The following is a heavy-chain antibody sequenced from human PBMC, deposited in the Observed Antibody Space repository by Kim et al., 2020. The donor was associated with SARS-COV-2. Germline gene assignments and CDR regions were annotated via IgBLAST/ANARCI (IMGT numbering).Heavy chain of an antibody. CDR3: ARGRRRIAVAGGWFDP. Sequence: SLQSRVTISVDTSKNQFSLKLSSVTAADTAVYYCARGRRRIAVAGGWFDPWGQGTLVTVSS. J-gene: IGHJ5*02. D-gene: IGHD6-19*01. V-gene: IGHV4-34*01.